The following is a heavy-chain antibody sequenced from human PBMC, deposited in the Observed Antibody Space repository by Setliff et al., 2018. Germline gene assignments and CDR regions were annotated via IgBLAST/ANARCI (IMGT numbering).Heavy chain of an antibody. Sequence: SETLSLTCTVSGDSISSSRYYWAWIRQPPGKGLEWIGNIYYSGTTHSNPSLKSRVTMSVDTSKNQFSLRLNSVTASDTAVYYCATTGTYRYFDYWGQGTLGTVSS. J-gene: IGHJ4*02. V-gene: IGHV4-39*01. CDR2: IYYSGTT. D-gene: IGHD1-1*01. CDR1: GDSISSSRYY. CDR3: ATTGTYRYFDY.